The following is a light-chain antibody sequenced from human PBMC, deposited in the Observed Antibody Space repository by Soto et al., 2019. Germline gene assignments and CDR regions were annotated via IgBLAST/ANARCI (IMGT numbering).Light chain of an antibody. CDR2: GAS. CDR3: QQYDTSPLT. J-gene: IGKJ4*01. V-gene: IGKV3-20*01. CDR1: QSVTSSN. Sequence: EIVLTQSPGTLSLSPGERVTLSCRASQSVTSSNLAWYQQKPGQAPSPLISGASTRATGIPDRFIGSGSGTDFTLTISRLEPEDFAVYYCQQYDTSPLTFGGGTKVEI.